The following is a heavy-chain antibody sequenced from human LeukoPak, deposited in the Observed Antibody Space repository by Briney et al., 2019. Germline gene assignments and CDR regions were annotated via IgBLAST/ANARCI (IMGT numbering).Heavy chain of an antibody. D-gene: IGHD3-22*01. CDR1: GDSITGYY. CDR2: INHSGST. V-gene: IGHV4-34*01. CDR3: ARYPYYYDSSGSTPSRLTFDY. Sequence: SETLSLTCSVSGDSITGYYWSWIRQPPGKGLEWIGEINHSGSTNYNPSLKSRVTISVDTSKNQFSLKLSSVTAADTAVYYCARYPYYYDSSGSTPSRLTFDYWGQGTLVTVSS. J-gene: IGHJ4*02.